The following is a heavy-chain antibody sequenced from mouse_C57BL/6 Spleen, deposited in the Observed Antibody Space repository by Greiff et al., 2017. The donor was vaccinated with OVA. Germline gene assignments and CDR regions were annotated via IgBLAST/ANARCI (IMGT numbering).Heavy chain of an antibody. Sequence: EVQLQQSVAELVRPGASVKLSCTASGFNIQNTYMHWVKQRPEQGLAWIGRIDPANGNTTYAPKFQGKATITADTSSNTAYLQLSSLTSEDTAIYYCARDFYYGSSLFAYWGQGPLVTVSA. CDR2: IDPANGNT. D-gene: IGHD1-1*01. V-gene: IGHV14-3*01. CDR3: ARDFYYGSSLFAY. J-gene: IGHJ3*01. CDR1: GFNIQNTY.